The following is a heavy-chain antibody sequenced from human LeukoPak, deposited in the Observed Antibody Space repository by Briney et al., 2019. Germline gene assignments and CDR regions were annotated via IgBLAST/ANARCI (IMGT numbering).Heavy chain of an antibody. V-gene: IGHV3-48*01. D-gene: IGHD3-22*01. CDR1: GFTFSSYT. CDR2: ISSSSDTI. J-gene: IGHJ4*02. CDR3: ASLLLVVYYESSDY. Sequence: RGGSLRLSCAASGFTFSSYTMNWVRQAPGKGLEWIAYISSSSDTIYYADSVKGRFTVSRDNARNSLYLQMNSLRPDDTAAYFCASLLLVVYYESSDYWGQGTLVTVSS.